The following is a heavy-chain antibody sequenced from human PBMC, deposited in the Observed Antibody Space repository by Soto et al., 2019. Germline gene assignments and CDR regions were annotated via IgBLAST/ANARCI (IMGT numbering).Heavy chain of an antibody. CDR1: GDSVSSNSAA. V-gene: IGHV6-1*01. D-gene: IGHD6-13*01. J-gene: IGHJ5*01. CDR2: TYYRSKWYD. CDR3: ARSLAAAGTYNWFDS. Sequence: SQTLSLTCVISGDSVSSNSAAWNWIRQSPSRGLEWPGRTYYRSKWYDDYAVSVKSRITINPDTSKNQFSLQLNSVTPEDTAVYYCARSLAAAGTYNWFDSWGQGTLVTVSS.